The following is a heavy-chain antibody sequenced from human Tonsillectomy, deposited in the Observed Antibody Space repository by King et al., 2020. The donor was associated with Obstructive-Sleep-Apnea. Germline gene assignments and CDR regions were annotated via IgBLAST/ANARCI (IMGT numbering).Heavy chain of an antibody. V-gene: IGHV4-4*02. Sequence: VQLQESGPGLVKPSGTLSLTCAVSGGSISSTNWWSWVRQPPGKGLEWIGEIYHSGSTNYNPSLKNRVTISIDKSENPFSLKLTSMTAADTAVYYCASGNSTSPGYWGQGTLVTVSS. D-gene: IGHD2/OR15-2a*01. CDR1: GGSISSTNW. CDR3: ASGNSTSPGY. CDR2: IYHSGST. J-gene: IGHJ4*02.